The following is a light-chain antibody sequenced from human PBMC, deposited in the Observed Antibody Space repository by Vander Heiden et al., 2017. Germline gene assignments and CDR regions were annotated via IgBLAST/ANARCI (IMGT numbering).Light chain of an antibody. CDR1: SSDVGGYDN. J-gene: IGLJ1*01. CDR3: SSYTRSSPLV. Sequence: QSALTHPASVSRSPGQSITISCTGTSSDVGGYDNVSWFQHHPGTAPKLMIYDVTNRPSGVSNRFSGSKSGNTASLTISGLQAEDGGDYYCSSYTRSSPLVFGTGTRVTVL. CDR2: DVT. V-gene: IGLV2-14*03.